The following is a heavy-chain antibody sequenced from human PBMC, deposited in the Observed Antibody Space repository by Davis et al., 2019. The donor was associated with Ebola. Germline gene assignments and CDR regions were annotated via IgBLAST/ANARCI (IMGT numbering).Heavy chain of an antibody. V-gene: IGHV3-9*01. CDR1: GFTFDDYA. Sequence: GGSLRLSCTASGFTFDDYAMHWVRQAPGKGLEWVSGISRNSGSIGYADSVKGRFTISRANAKNSLYLQMNSLRAEDTALYYCAKDRGSCSGGSCYYFDYWGQGTLVTVSS. D-gene: IGHD2-15*01. CDR2: ISRNSGSI. CDR3: AKDRGSCSGGSCYYFDY. J-gene: IGHJ4*02.